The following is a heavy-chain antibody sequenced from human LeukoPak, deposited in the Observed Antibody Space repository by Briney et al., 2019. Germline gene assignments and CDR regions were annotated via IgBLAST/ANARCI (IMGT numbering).Heavy chain of an antibody. D-gene: IGHD2-2*01. CDR3: AKDRGDIVVVPAAPEP. CDR1: EFTFSSYS. CDR2: ISSSSTI. Sequence: GGSLRLSCAASEFTFSSYSMNWVRQAPGKGLEWVSYISSSSTIYYADSVKGRFTISRDNSKNTLYLQMNSLRAEDTAVYYCAKDRGDIVVVPAAPEPWGQGTLVTVSS. J-gene: IGHJ5*02. V-gene: IGHV3-48*01.